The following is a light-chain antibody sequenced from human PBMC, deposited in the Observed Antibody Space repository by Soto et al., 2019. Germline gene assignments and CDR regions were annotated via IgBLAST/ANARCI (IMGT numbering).Light chain of an antibody. CDR2: DVN. CDR1: SGDIGAYNF. V-gene: IGLV2-14*03. J-gene: IGLJ2*01. Sequence: QSALTQPASVSGSPGQPITISCTGTSGDIGAYNFVSWYQQHPGKAPRLMLYDVNIRPSGVSNRFSGSKSGNTASLTISGLQAEDEADYYCTSWTTSTTMIFGGGTKVTVL. CDR3: TSWTTSTTMI.